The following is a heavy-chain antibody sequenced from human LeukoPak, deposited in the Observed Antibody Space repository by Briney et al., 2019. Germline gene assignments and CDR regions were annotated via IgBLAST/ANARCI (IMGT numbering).Heavy chain of an antibody. CDR2: INRSGST. CDR1: GGSLSYYY. D-gene: IGHD2-21*02. Sequence: SETLSLTCAVYGGSLSYYYWSWIRQPPEKGLEWIGEINRSGSTNYNPSLKSRVSISVDTSKNQFSLKLSSVTAADTAVYYCARGGFYCGDDCYVDYWDQGTLVTVSS. V-gene: IGHV4-34*01. CDR3: ARGGFYCGDDCYVDY. J-gene: IGHJ4*02.